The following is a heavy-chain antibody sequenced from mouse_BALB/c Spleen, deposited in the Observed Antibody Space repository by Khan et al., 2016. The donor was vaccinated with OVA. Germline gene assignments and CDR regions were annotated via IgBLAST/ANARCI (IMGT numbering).Heavy chain of an antibody. CDR2: INPSSGHT. J-gene: IGHJ2*01. CDR1: GYTFSNYW. CDR3: ARDRIDY. Sequence: VKLQQSGAELAKPGASVKMSCKASGYTFSNYWIHWVKQRPGQGLEWIGYINPSSGHTYYNQTFNVKATLTTDKSSSTAYMQLSSLTSEDSAVYYWARDRIDYWGQGTTLTVSS. V-gene: IGHV1-7*01.